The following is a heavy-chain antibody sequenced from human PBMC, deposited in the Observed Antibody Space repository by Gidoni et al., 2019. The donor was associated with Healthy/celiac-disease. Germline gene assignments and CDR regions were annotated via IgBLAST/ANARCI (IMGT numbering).Heavy chain of an antibody. Sequence: QVQLVESGGGLVKPGGSLRLSCADSESTFSDYYMSWIRQAPGKGLEWVSYISSSGSTIYYADSVKGRFTISRDNAKNSLYLQMNILRAEDTAVYYCARDPNSSGWYNGTYYFDYWGQGTLVTVSS. D-gene: IGHD6-19*01. V-gene: IGHV3-11*01. CDR1: ESTFSDYY. CDR2: ISSSGSTI. J-gene: IGHJ4*02. CDR3: ARDPNSSGWYNGTYYFDY.